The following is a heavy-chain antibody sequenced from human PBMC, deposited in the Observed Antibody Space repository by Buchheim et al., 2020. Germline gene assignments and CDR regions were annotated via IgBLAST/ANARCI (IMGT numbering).Heavy chain of an antibody. CDR3: ASLGFGVATIHASH. Sequence: QVQLVQSGAEVKKPGSSVKVSCKASGGTFSSYAISWVRQAPGQGLEWMGRIIPILGIANYAQKFQGRVTITADKSTRKAYMELSSLRSEDTAVYYCASLGFGVATIHASHWGQGTL. CDR2: IIPILGIA. J-gene: IGHJ4*02. CDR1: GGTFSSYA. V-gene: IGHV1-69*04. D-gene: IGHD5-12*01.